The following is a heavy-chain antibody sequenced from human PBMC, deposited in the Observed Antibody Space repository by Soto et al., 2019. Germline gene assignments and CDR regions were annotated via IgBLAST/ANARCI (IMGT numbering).Heavy chain of an antibody. Sequence: GASVMVSCKASGGTFSSYAISWVRQAPGQGLEWMGGIIPIFGTANYAQKFQGRVTITADESTSTAYMELSSLRSEDTAVYYCARDRITGTSWFDPWGQGTLVTVSS. J-gene: IGHJ5*02. CDR3: ARDRITGTSWFDP. CDR2: IIPIFGTA. CDR1: GGTFSSYA. V-gene: IGHV1-69*13. D-gene: IGHD1-20*01.